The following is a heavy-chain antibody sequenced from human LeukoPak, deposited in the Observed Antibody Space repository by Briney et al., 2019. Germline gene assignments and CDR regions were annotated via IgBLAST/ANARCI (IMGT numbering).Heavy chain of an antibody. Sequence: GGSLRLSCTASGFTFSSYATSWVRQAPGKGLEWVSAISGSGGSTYYADSVKGRFTISRDNSKNTLYLQMNSLRAEDTAVYYCAKAGCSGGSCYGYFDYWGQGTLVTVSS. CDR2: ISGSGGST. CDR1: GFTFSSYA. J-gene: IGHJ4*02. V-gene: IGHV3-23*01. CDR3: AKAGCSGGSCYGYFDY. D-gene: IGHD2-15*01.